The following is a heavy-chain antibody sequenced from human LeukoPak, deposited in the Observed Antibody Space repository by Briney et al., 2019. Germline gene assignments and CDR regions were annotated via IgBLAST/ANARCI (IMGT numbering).Heavy chain of an antibody. CDR2: MNPNSGNT. D-gene: IGHD3-10*01. Sequence: ASVKVSCKASGYTFTSYDINWVRQATGQGLEWMGWMNPNSGNTGYAQKFQGRVTMTRNTSISTAYMELSSLRSEDTAVYYCARSTMVRGVIRRWGQGTLVTVSS. CDR3: ARSTMVRGVIRR. J-gene: IGHJ4*02. CDR1: GYTFTSYD. V-gene: IGHV1-8*01.